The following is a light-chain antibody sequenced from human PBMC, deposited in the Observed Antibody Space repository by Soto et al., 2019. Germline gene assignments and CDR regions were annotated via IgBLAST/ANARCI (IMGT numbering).Light chain of an antibody. CDR3: QQRQYWPPIN. CDR2: GAS. J-gene: IGKJ5*01. Sequence: IVLTQSPGTLSLSPWERATLSCRASQSVINNYLAWYQQKPGQAPRLLIYGASNRATGIPARFSGSGSGTDFTLTISSLEPEDFAIYYCQQRQYWPPINFGQGTRLEIK. V-gene: IGKV3-11*01. CDR1: QSVINNY.